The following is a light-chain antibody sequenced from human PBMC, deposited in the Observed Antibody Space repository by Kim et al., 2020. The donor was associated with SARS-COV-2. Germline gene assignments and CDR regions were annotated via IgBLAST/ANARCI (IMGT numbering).Light chain of an antibody. V-gene: IGKV1-5*01. J-gene: IGKJ1*01. CDR1: QAISTW. Sequence: AAVGDRVTITWRASQAISTWLAWYQQKPGKAPNLLFSDASSLQSGVPSRFSGTGSGTEITLTISGLQPDEFATYYCQQYNGYSLTFGQGTKVDIK. CDR3: QQYNGYSLT. CDR2: DAS.